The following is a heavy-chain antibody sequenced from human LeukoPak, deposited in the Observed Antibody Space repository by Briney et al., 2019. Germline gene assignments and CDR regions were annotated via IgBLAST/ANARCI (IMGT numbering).Heavy chain of an antibody. CDR3: ARADSSIAARLSRSSIFNYYYYMDV. CDR2: IHWNGGRT. V-gene: IGHV3-20*04. Sequence: GGSLRLSCAASGFTFDNYGINWVRQAPGKGLEWVSRIHWNGGRTGYADSVKGRFTISRDNAKNSLYLQMNSLRAEDTAVYYCARADSSIAARLSRSSIFNYYYYMDVWGKGTTVTVSS. CDR1: GFTFDNYG. J-gene: IGHJ6*03. D-gene: IGHD6-6*01.